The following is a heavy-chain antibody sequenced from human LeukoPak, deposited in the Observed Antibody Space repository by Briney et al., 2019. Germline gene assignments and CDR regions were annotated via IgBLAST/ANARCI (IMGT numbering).Heavy chain of an antibody. Sequence: GGSLRLSCVASGFTFSSYEMNWVRQAPGMGLEWVSAISGSGGTTYYADSVMGRFTISRDNSKNTVYLQMNSLRAEDTAVYYCAKDSGGGACACDYWGQGTLVTVSS. CDR1: GFTFSSYE. V-gene: IGHV3-23*01. D-gene: IGHD2-21*02. CDR3: AKDSGGGACACDY. CDR2: ISGSGGTT. J-gene: IGHJ4*02.